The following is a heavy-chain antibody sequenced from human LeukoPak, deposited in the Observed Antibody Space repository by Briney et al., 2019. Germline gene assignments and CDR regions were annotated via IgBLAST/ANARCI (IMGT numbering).Heavy chain of an antibody. D-gene: IGHD3-9*01. CDR2: ISAYNGNT. CDR3: ARWVLTGYYNDY. J-gene: IGHJ4*02. CDR1: GYTFTSYG. Sequence: ASVKVSCKASGYTFTSYGISWVRQAPGQGLEWMGWISAYNGNTNYAQYHQGRVTMTTDTSTSTAYMELRSLRSDDTAVYYCARWVLTGYYNDYWGQGTLVTVSS. V-gene: IGHV1-18*04.